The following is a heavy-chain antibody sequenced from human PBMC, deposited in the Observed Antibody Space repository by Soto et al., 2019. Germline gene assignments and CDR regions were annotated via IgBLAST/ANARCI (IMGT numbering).Heavy chain of an antibody. J-gene: IGHJ6*02. CDR2: INAGNGNT. Sequence: GASVKVSCKASGYTFTSYAMRWVRQAPGQRLEWMGWINAGNGNTKYSQKFQGRVTITRDTSASTAYMELSSLRSEDTAVYYCARDGRGIVVVPAAHYYYYGMDVWGQGTTVTVSS. D-gene: IGHD2-2*01. V-gene: IGHV1-3*01. CDR1: GYTFTSYA. CDR3: ARDGRGIVVVPAAHYYYYGMDV.